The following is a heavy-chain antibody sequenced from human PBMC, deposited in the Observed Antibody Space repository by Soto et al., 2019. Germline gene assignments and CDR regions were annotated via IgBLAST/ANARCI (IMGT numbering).Heavy chain of an antibody. V-gene: IGHV3-15*01. J-gene: IGHJ6*03. CDR3: TTGRTVVVVAATPDYYYYYYYMDV. CDR2: IKSKTDGGTT. Sequence: EVQLVESGGGLVKPGGSLRLSCAASGFTFSNAWMSWVRQAPGKGLEWVGRIKSKTDGGTTDYAAPVTGRFTISRDDSKNTLYLQMNSLKTEDTAVYYCTTGRTVVVVAATPDYYYYYYYMDVWGKGTTVIVS. CDR1: GFTFSNAW. D-gene: IGHD2-15*01.